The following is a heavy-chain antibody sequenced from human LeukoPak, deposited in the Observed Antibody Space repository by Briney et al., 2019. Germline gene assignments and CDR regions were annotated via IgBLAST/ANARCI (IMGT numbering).Heavy chain of an antibody. D-gene: IGHD2-15*01. CDR2: FDPEDCET. J-gene: IGHJ6*04. Sequence: ASVKLSCKFSGYTLTDLSMHWVRQAPGKPLEWMGGFDPEDCETIYAQKFQCRVTMTEATSTDTAYMELSSLRSEDTAVYYCATQAGRYCSGGSCSKLNYYCCYGMDVWGKGTPVTVSS. CDR3: ATQAGRYCSGGSCSKLNYYCCYGMDV. CDR1: GYTLTDLS. V-gene: IGHV1-24*01.